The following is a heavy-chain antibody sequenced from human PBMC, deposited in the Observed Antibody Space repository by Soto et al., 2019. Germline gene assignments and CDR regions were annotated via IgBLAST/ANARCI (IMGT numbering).Heavy chain of an antibody. CDR3: ARNWNDRYYYYSMDV. Sequence: ASVKVSCKASGYTFTSYGISWVRQAPGQGLEWMGWISAYNGNTNYAQKLQGRVTMTTDTSTSTAYMELRSLRSDDTAVYYCARNWNDRYYYYSMDVWGQGTTVTVSS. J-gene: IGHJ6*02. CDR2: ISAYNGNT. V-gene: IGHV1-18*01. CDR1: GYTFTSYG. D-gene: IGHD1-1*01.